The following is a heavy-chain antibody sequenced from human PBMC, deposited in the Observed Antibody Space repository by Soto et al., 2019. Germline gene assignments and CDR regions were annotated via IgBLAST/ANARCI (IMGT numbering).Heavy chain of an antibody. CDR3: ARRKERSGPYYLDL. CDR2: MNPNNGNA. Sequence: ASVEVTCKASGFTLITYDFSWVRQAVGQGLEWMGWMNPNNGNAGFAQKFRGRINMTRNTSISTAYLELSSLRSDDSAVYFCARRKERSGPYYLDLWGQGTQVTVSS. D-gene: IGHD6-25*01. V-gene: IGHV1-8*01. J-gene: IGHJ4*02. CDR1: GFTLITYD.